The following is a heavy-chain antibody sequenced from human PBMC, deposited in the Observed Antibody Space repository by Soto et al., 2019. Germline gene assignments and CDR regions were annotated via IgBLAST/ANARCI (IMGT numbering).Heavy chain of an antibody. J-gene: IGHJ6*02. V-gene: IGHV3-30*03. Sequence: QVQLVESGGGVVQPGRSLRLSCAASGFTFSSYGMHWVRQAPGKGLERVAVISYDGSNKYYADSVKGRFTISRDNAKNSLDLQMNSLRAEDTAVYYCARDPAIYSGKFDYGLDVWGRGTTVTVSS. CDR2: ISYDGSNK. CDR3: ARDPAIYSGKFDYGLDV. D-gene: IGHD4-4*01. CDR1: GFTFSSYG.